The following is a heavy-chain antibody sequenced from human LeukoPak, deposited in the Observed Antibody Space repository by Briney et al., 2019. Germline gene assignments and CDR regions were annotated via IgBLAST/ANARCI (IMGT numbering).Heavy chain of an antibody. CDR1: GFTFSSYA. D-gene: IGHD6-6*01. CDR2: ISGSGGST. J-gene: IGHJ4*02. Sequence: PGGSLRLSCAASGFTFSSYAMSWVRQAPGKGLEWVSAISGSGGSTYYANSVKGRFTISRDNSKNTLYLQMNSLRAEDTAVYYCAKDPAARPTLPDYWGQRTLVTVSS. CDR3: AKDPAARPTLPDY. V-gene: IGHV3-23*01.